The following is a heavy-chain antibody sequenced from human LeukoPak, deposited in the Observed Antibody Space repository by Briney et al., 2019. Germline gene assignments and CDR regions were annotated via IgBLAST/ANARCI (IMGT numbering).Heavy chain of an antibody. V-gene: IGHV3-66*01. CDR1: GVTVSSNY. Sequence: GGSLRLSCAASGVTVSSNYMSWVCQAPGKGLEWVSVIYSGGSTYYADSVKGRFTISRDNSKNTLYLQMNSVRAEDTAVYYCARAISDYVWGSYNYWGQGTLVTVSS. CDR2: IYSGGST. J-gene: IGHJ4*02. D-gene: IGHD3-16*01. CDR3: ARAISDYVWGSYNY.